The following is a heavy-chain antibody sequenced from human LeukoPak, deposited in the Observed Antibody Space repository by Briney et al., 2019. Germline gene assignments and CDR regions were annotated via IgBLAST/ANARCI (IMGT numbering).Heavy chain of an antibody. CDR1: GFTFSGYG. CDR3: ANRRGAEYYYFDY. CDR2: ISYDGSDQ. V-gene: IGHV3-30*18. D-gene: IGHD3-10*01. J-gene: IGHJ4*02. Sequence: GGSLRLSCAASGFTFSGYGMHWVRQAPGKGLEWVAVISYDGSDQYYTESVKGRFTISRDNSKNTLYLQMRSLRAEDSAVYYCANRRGAEYYYFDYWGQGTLVTVSS.